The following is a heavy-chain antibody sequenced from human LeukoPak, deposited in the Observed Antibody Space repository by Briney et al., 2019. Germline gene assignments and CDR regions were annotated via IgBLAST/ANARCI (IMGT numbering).Heavy chain of an antibody. D-gene: IGHD2-15*01. CDR1: GFTFSSYS. Sequence: GGSLRLSCAASGFTFSSYSMNWVRQAPGKGLEWVSSISSSSSYIYYADSVKGRFTISRDNAKNSLYLQMNSLSAEDTAVYYCAREGRGRGAFDIWGQGTMVTVSS. CDR2: ISSSSSYI. CDR3: AREGRGRGAFDI. V-gene: IGHV3-21*01. J-gene: IGHJ3*02.